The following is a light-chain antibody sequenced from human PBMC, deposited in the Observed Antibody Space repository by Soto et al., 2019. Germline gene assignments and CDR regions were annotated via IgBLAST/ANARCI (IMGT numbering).Light chain of an antibody. J-gene: IGKJ5*01. CDR1: QSVSSSY. CDR3: QQYGSSIT. CDR2: GAS. V-gene: IGKV3-20*01. Sequence: EIVLTQSPGTLSLSPGERATLSCRASQSVSSSYLAWDQQKPGQAPRLLIYGASSTATGIPDRFGGSGSGTVFTLTISRLEPEDVAVFYCQQYGSSITFGQGTRLEIK.